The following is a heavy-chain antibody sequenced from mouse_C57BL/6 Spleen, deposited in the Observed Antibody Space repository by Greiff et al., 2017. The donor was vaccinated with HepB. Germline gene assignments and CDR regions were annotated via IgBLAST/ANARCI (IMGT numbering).Heavy chain of an antibody. V-gene: IGHV1-18*01. CDR3: ARRYDGLLYYAMDY. CDR2: INPNNGGT. CDR1: GYTFTDYN. Sequence: EVQVVESGPELVKPGASVKIPCKASGYTFTDYNMDWVKQSHGKSLEWIGDINPNNGGTIYNQKFKGKATLTVDKSSSTAYMELRSLTSEDTAVYYCARRYDGLLYYAMDYWGQGTSVTVSS. J-gene: IGHJ4*01. D-gene: IGHD2-3*01.